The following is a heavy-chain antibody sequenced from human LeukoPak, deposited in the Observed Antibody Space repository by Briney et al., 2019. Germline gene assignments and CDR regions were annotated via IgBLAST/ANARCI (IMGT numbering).Heavy chain of an antibody. CDR3: AREAATVTTRDYYYYYYMDV. Sequence: GASVKVSCKASGYTFTSYGISWVRQAPGQGLEWMGWISAYNGNTNYAQKLQGGVTMTTDTSTSTAYMELRSLRSDDTAVYYCAREAATVTTRDYYYYYYMDVWGKGTTVTVSS. CDR2: ISAYNGNT. V-gene: IGHV1-18*01. J-gene: IGHJ6*03. D-gene: IGHD4-17*01. CDR1: GYTFTSYG.